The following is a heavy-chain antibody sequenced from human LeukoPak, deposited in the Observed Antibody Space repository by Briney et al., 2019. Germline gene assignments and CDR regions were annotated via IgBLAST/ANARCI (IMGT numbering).Heavy chain of an antibody. CDR2: IIPIFGTA. J-gene: IGHJ6*03. V-gene: IGHV1-69*05. Sequence: XVKVSCKASGGTFSSYAISWVRQAPGQGLEWMGGIIPIFGTANYAQKFQGRVTITTDESTSTAYMELSSLRSEDTAVYYCATGTGPGIAAAGTAYYYYYYMDVWGKGTTVTVSS. D-gene: IGHD6-13*01. CDR1: GGTFSSYA. CDR3: ATGTGPGIAAAGTAYYYYYYMDV.